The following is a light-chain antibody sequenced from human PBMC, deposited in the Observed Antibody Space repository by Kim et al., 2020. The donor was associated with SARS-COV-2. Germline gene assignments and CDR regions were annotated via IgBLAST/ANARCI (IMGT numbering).Light chain of an antibody. J-gene: IGLJ2*01. V-gene: IGLV3-1*01. CDR2: QGD. CDR1: RMGYKC. CDR3: QAWDSSTAI. Sequence: VARGQTVSISCSGERMGYKCALWYQQRSGQSPVLVNYQGDKRPSGIPARFSGFLSGNTATLTISGTQPMDEVDYYCQAWDSSTAIFGGGTKLIVL.